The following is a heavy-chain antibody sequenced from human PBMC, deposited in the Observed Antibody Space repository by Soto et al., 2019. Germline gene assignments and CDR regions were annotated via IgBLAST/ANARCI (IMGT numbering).Heavy chain of an antibody. CDR2: IKSQTDGGTT. Sequence: PGGSLRLSCAASGFTFSNAWMSWVRQAPGKGLEWVGRIKSQTDGGTTDYAAPVKGRFTISRDDSKNTLYLQMNSLKTEDTAVYYCTTDRTVNTFYYYYGMDVWGQGTTVTVSS. CDR1: GFTFSNAW. V-gene: IGHV3-15*01. CDR3: TTDRTVNTFYYYYGMDV. J-gene: IGHJ6*02. D-gene: IGHD4-4*01.